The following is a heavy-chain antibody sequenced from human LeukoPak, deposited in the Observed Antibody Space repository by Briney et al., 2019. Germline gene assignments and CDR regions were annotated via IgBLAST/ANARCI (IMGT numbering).Heavy chain of an antibody. CDR2: IRNDGSDK. Sequence: PGGSLRLSCAASGFTFSSYAMHWVRQAPGKGLEWVAFIRNDGSDKYYAVSVKGRFTISRDNSKNTLYLQMNSLRVEDTALYYCAKDRAYGQFLWGNDYWGQGTLVTVSS. J-gene: IGHJ4*02. CDR3: AKDRAYGQFLWGNDY. V-gene: IGHV3-30*02. D-gene: IGHD2-21*01. CDR1: GFTFSSYA.